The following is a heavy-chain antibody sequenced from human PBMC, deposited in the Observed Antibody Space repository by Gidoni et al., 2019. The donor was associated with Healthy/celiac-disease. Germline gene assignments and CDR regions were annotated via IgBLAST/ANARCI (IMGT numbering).Heavy chain of an antibody. CDR3: ARVVAWFDP. CDR1: GYTFTSYD. Sequence: QVPLAQSGAEGKQPGASVKGPCQASGYTFTSYDINRVRQATGQGLEWMGWMNPNSGNTGYAQKFQGRVTMTRNTSISTAYMELSSLRSEDTAVYYCARVVAWFDPWGQGTLVTVSS. V-gene: IGHV1-8*01. D-gene: IGHD2-21*01. CDR2: MNPNSGNT. J-gene: IGHJ5*02.